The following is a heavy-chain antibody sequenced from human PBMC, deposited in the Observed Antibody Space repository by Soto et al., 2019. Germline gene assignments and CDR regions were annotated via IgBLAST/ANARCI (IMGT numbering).Heavy chain of an antibody. D-gene: IGHD3-16*01. CDR1: GFTFSSYA. Sequence: PGGSLRLSCAASGFTFSSYAMHWVRQAPGKGLEYVSVITSNGGNTDYASSVKGRFTISRDNSKNTLYLQMGSLRAEDTAVYYCVKGVSYAFDIWGQGTMVTVSS. CDR2: ITSNGGNT. CDR3: VKGVSYAFDI. J-gene: IGHJ3*02. V-gene: IGHV3-64*01.